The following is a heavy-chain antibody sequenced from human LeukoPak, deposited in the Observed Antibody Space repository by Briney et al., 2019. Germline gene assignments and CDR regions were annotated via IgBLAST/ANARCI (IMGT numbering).Heavy chain of an antibody. V-gene: IGHV3-30*18. CDR2: ISYDAEGI. CDR3: AKDGGNYYGTGGNYLMRSYMDV. CDR1: GFTFSSYG. J-gene: IGHJ6*03. D-gene: IGHD3-10*01. Sequence: GGSLRLSCVTSGFTFSSYGMHWVRQVPGKGLEWVAVISYDAEGIYHVDSVKGRFTISRDNSKNTLYLQMNSLRAEDTAVYYCAKDGGNYYGTGGNYLMRSYMDVWGKGTTVIVSS.